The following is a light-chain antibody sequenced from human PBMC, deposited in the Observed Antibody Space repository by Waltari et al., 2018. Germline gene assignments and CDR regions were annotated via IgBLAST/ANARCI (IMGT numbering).Light chain of an antibody. J-gene: IGLJ3*02. CDR3: TSYTRSNTWV. Sequence: QSALTQPASVSGSPGQSITLPCTGTSSDIGDYNFVSWYQQLPGNAPKLMIYEVSNRPLGVSNRFSGSKSGNTASLTISGLQAEDEADYYCTSYTRSNTWVFGGGTKVTVL. V-gene: IGLV2-14*01. CDR2: EVS. CDR1: SSDIGDYNF.